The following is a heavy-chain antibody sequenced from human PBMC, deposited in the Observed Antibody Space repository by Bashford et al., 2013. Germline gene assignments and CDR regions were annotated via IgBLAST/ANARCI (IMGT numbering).Heavy chain of an antibody. CDR2: INPNSGGT. Sequence: WVRQAPGQGLEWMGWINPNSGGTNYAQKFQGRVTMTRDTSTSTAYMELSSLTSEDTAVYYCARATRNQLVSDYWGQGTVVTVSS. CDR3: ARATRNQLVSDY. V-gene: IGHV1-2*02. D-gene: IGHD6-6*01. J-gene: IGHJ4*02.